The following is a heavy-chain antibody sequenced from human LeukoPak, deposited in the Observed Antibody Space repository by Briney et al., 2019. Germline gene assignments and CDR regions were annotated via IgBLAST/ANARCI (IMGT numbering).Heavy chain of an antibody. D-gene: IGHD2-15*01. CDR1: GFTFSSYW. V-gene: IGHV3-48*04. J-gene: IGHJ6*03. CDR2: ISSSGSTI. Sequence: GGSLRLSCAASGFTFSSYWMSWVRQAPGKGLEWVSYISSSGSTIYYADSVKGRFAISRDNAKNSLYLQMNSLRAEDTAVYYCARDSDKKAVDYYYYYYMDVWGKGTTVTVSS. CDR3: ARDSDKKAVDYYYYYYMDV.